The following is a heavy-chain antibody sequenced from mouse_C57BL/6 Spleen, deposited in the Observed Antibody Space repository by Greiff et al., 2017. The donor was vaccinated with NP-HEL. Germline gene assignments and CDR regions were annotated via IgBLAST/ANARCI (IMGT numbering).Heavy chain of an antibody. CDR3: ARDREGGYYGFAY. Sequence: DVKLQESGPGMVKPSQSLSLTCTVTGYSITSGYDWHWIRHFPGNKLEWMGYISYSGSTNYNPSLKSRISITHDTSKNHFFLKLNSVTTEDTATYYCARDREGGYYGFAYWGQGTLVTVSA. CDR1: GYSITSGYD. V-gene: IGHV3-1*01. J-gene: IGHJ3*01. CDR2: ISYSGST. D-gene: IGHD2-3*01.